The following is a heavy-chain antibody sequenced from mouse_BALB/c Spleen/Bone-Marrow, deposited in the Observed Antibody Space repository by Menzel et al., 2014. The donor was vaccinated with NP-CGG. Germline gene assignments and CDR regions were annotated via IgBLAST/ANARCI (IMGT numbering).Heavy chain of an antibody. Sequence: EVKLVESGGGLVQPGGSRKLSCAASGFTFSSFGMHWVRQAPEKGLEWVAYISSVSTTISYADTVKGRFTISRDDPKNTLFLQMSSLRAEDTAMYYCARGGYDAFDYWGQGTPLTVSS. CDR3: ARGGYDAFDY. CDR1: GFTFSSFG. J-gene: IGHJ2*01. D-gene: IGHD2-2*01. V-gene: IGHV5-17*02. CDR2: ISSVSTTI.